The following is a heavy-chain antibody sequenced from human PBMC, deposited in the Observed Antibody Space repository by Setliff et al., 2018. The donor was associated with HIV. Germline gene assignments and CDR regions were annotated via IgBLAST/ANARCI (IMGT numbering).Heavy chain of an antibody. CDR3: TRVRASTGGPFWFDP. D-gene: IGHD2-2*01. CDR1: GFTFSNVW. Sequence: GGSLRLSCAASGFTFSNVWMNWVRQDPGKGLEWVGRIKSKGDGGATDYAAPVGGRVTISRDDFKGIAHLQMNSLKTEDTAVYYCTRVRASTGGPFWFDPWGQGTLVTVSS. CDR2: IKSKGDGGAT. J-gene: IGHJ5*02. V-gene: IGHV3-15*01.